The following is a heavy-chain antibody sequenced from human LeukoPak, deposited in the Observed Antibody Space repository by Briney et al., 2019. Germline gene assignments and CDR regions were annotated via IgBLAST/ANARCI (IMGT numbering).Heavy chain of an antibody. J-gene: IGHJ5*02. CDR3: ARDHSSLPYIVVIAAAPRDWFDP. CDR2: IYYSGST. D-gene: IGHD2-15*01. V-gene: IGHV4-59*12. Sequence: SETLSLTCTVSGGSISNYYWSWIRQPPGKGLEWIGFIYYSGSTNYNPSLKSRVTISVDTSKNQFSLKLSSVTAADTAVYYCARDHSSLPYIVVIAAAPRDWFDPWGQGTLVTVSS. CDR1: GGSISNYY.